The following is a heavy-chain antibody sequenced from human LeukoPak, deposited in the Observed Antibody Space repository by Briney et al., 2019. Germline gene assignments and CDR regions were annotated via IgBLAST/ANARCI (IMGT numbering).Heavy chain of an antibody. CDR3: AKDIGYSYGYDY. CDR2: IRWDRGSI. D-gene: IGHD5-18*01. Sequence: GLEWVLGIRWDRGSIVYADSVKGRFTISRDNAKNSLYLQMNSLRAEDTALYYCAKDIGYSYGYDYWGQGTLVTVSS. V-gene: IGHV3-9*01. J-gene: IGHJ4*02.